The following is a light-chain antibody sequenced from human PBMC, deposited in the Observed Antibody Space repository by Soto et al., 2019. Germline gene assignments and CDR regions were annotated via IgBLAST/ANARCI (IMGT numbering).Light chain of an antibody. CDR2: GAS. CDR1: QSVSSN. J-gene: IGKJ1*01. Sequence: EIVMTQSPATLSVSPGERATLSCRASQSVSSNLAWYQQKPGQAPRLLIYGASTRATGIPARFSGSGSGTEFTLTISSLQSEDFAVYYCQQCNTWPPETFGQGTKAEIQ. CDR3: QQCNTWPPET. V-gene: IGKV3-15*01.